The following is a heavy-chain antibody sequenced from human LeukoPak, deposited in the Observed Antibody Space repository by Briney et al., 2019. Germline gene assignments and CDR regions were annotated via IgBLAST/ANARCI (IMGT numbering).Heavy chain of an antibody. D-gene: IGHD3-10*01. J-gene: IGHJ4*02. CDR1: GLTFSSYS. CDR2: ISSSSSYI. V-gene: IGHV3-21*01. CDR3: ARSVTYYGSGSYNS. Sequence: PGGSLRLSCAASGLTFSSYSMNWVRQAPGKGLEWVSSISSSSSYIYYADSVKGRFTISRDNAKNSLYLQMNSLRAEDTAVYYCARSVTYYGSGSYNSWGQGALVTVSS.